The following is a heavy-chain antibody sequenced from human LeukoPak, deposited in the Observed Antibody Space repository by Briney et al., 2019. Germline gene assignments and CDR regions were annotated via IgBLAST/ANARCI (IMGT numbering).Heavy chain of an antibody. CDR3: ASFPSGMDV. J-gene: IGHJ6*02. V-gene: IGHV3-21*01. CDR2: ISSSSSYI. CDR1: GFTVSSNY. Sequence: GGSLRLSCAASGFTVSSNYMSWVRQAPGKGLEWVSSISSSSSYIYYADSVKGRFTISRDNAKNSLYLQMNSLRAEDTAVYYCASFPSGMDVWGQGTTVTVSS.